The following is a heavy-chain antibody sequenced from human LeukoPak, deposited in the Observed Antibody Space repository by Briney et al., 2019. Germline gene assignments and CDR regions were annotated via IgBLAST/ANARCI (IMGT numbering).Heavy chain of an antibody. CDR1: GGSISRSSYY. CDR2: IYYSGST. D-gene: IGHD1-1*01. V-gene: IGHV4-61*01. Sequence: PSETLSLTCTVSGGSISRSSYYWGWIRHPPGKGLEWIGYIYYSGSTNYNPSLKSRVTISVDTSKNQFSLKLSSVTAADTAVYYWAREERGIDYWGQGTLVTVSS. J-gene: IGHJ4*02. CDR3: AREERGIDY.